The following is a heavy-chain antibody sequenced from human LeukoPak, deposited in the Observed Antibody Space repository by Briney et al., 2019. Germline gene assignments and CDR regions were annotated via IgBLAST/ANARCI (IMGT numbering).Heavy chain of an antibody. V-gene: IGHV4-34*01. Sequence: PSETLSLTCAVYGGSFSGYYWSWIRQPPGKGLEWIGEINHSGSTNYNPSLKSRVTISVDTSKSQFSLRLSSVTAADTAVYYCARGRSSWFYVSRWFDPWGQGTLVTVSS. CDR2: INHSGST. J-gene: IGHJ5*02. CDR3: ARGRSSWFYVSRWFDP. CDR1: GGSFSGYY. D-gene: IGHD6-13*01.